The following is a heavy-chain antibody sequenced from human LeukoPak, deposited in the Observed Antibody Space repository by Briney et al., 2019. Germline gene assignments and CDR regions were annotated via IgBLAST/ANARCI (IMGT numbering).Heavy chain of an antibody. J-gene: IGHJ6*03. V-gene: IGHV4-34*01. Sequence: PSETLSLTCAVYGGSFSGYYWSWIRQPPGKGLEWIGEINHSGSTNYNPSLKSRVTISVDTSKNQFSLKLSSVTAADTAVYYCARYVVVPARGYYYYYMDVWGKGTTVTVSS. D-gene: IGHD2-2*01. CDR2: INHSGST. CDR3: ARYVVVPARGYYYYYMDV. CDR1: GGSFSGYY.